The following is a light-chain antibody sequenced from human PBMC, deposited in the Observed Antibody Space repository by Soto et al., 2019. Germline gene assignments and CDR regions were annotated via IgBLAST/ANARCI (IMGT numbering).Light chain of an antibody. CDR1: QGISSY. CDR3: QQYYSYPPYT. V-gene: IGKV1-8*01. CDR2: AAS. Sequence: AIRMTQSPSSLSASTGDRVTITCRASQGISSYLAWYQQKPGKAPKLLIYAASTLQSGVPPRFSGSGSRTDFTLTISCLQSEDFATYYCQQYYSYPPYTFGQGTKLEIK. J-gene: IGKJ2*01.